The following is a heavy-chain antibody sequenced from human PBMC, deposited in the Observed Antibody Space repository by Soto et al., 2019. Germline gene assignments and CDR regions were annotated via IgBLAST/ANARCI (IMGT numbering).Heavy chain of an antibody. V-gene: IGHV4-39*01. J-gene: IGHJ5*02. D-gene: IGHD4-4*01. CDR1: AGSISSSSYY. Sequence: QLQLQESGPGLVKPSETLSLTCTVSAGSISSSSYYWGWIRQPPGKGLEWIGSIYYGESPYYNPSLKSRVTRSADTSKNHFNLKLSSVTAADTAVYYCARQSLSTVKWFDVWGQGTLVTVSS. CDR2: IYYGESP. CDR3: ARQSLSTVKWFDV.